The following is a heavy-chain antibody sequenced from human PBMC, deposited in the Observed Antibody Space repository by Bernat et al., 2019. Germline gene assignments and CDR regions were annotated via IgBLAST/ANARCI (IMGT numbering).Heavy chain of an antibody. CDR3: AGGLGTVGFDY. CDR1: GFTFSSYA. Sequence: QVQLVESGGGVVQPGRSLRLSCAASGFTFSSYAMHWVRQAPGKGLEWVAVISYDGSNKYYADSVKGRFTISRDNSKNTLYLQMNSLRAEDTAVYYWAGGLGTVGFDYWGQGTLVTVSS. J-gene: IGHJ4*02. V-gene: IGHV3-30*01. CDR2: ISYDGSNK. D-gene: IGHD1-1*01.